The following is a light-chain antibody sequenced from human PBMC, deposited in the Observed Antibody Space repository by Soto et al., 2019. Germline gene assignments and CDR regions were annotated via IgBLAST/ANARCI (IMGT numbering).Light chain of an antibody. V-gene: IGKV3-20*01. CDR2: GAS. Sequence: EIVLTQSPGTLSLSPGERATLSCRASQSVSSSYLAWYQQKPGQAPRLLIYGASSRATGIPDRFSGSGPGTDFTLTISRLEPEDFAVYYCQQYGSSPTFGQGTRLRL. CDR1: QSVSSSY. CDR3: QQYGSSPT. J-gene: IGKJ5*01.